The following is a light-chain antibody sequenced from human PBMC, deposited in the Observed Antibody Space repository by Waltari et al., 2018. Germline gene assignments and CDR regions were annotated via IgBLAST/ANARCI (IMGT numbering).Light chain of an antibody. CDR1: QSVRSNY. V-gene: IGKV3-20*01. Sequence: EIVLTQSPGTLSLSPGERATLFCRASQSVRSNYLGWYQQRPGQAPRLLIYGASNRAAGIPDRFTGSGAGTDFTLTITRLEPEDFGAYYCQQYGASTGTFGQGTTLEI. CDR3: QQYGASTGT. CDR2: GAS. J-gene: IGKJ2*01.